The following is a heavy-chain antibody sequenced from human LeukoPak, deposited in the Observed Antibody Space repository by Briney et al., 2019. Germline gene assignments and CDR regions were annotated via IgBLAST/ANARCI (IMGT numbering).Heavy chain of an antibody. CDR1: GFTLSSYA. V-gene: IGHV3-23*01. CDR3: ASGFSAGLGELNFDY. CDR2: ISGSGGST. J-gene: IGHJ4*02. D-gene: IGHD3-10*01. Sequence: PGGSLRLSCAASGFTLSSYAMSWVRQGPGKGLEWVSAISGSGGSTYYADSVKGRFTISRDNSKNTLYLQMNSLRAEDTAVYYCASGFSAGLGELNFDYWGQGTLVTVSS.